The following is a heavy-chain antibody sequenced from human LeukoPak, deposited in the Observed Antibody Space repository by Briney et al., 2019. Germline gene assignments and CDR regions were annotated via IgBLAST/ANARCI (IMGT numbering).Heavy chain of an antibody. CDR3: ARSYGSGSYYEY. CDR2: IYYSGST. CDR1: GGSISGYY. V-gene: IGHV4-59*08. D-gene: IGHD3-10*01. J-gene: IGHJ4*02. Sequence: SETLSLTCTVSGGSISGYYWSWIRQPPGKGLAWIGYIYYSGSTNYNPSLKSRVTISVDTSKNQFSLKLSSVTAADMAVYYCARSYGSGSYYEYWGQGTLVTVSS.